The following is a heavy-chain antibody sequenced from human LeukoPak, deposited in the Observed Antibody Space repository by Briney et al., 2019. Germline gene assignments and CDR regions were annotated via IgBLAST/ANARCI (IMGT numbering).Heavy chain of an antibody. V-gene: IGHV3-48*03. D-gene: IGHD3-10*01. CDR2: ISSFGSTI. J-gene: IGHJ4*02. Sequence: GGSLRLCCAASEFTFSSYEMNWVRQAPGKGLEWVSYISSFGSTIYYADSVQGRFTISRDNAKNSLFLQMNSLRAEDTAVYYCARSPNYKGFFDYWGQGTLVTVSS. CDR1: EFTFSSYE. CDR3: ARSPNYKGFFDY.